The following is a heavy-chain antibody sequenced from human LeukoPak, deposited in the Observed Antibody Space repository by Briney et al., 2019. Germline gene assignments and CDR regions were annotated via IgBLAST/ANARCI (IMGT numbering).Heavy chain of an antibody. J-gene: IGHJ4*02. CDR1: EGTFSSYA. D-gene: IGHD3-22*01. V-gene: IGHV1-69*05. CDR3: ARDMYYYDSSGYHHPFDY. CDR2: IIPIFGTA. Sequence: SVKVSCKASEGTFSSYAISWVRQAPGQGLEWMGGIIPIFGTANYAQKFQGRVTITTDESTSTAYMELSSLRSEDTAVYYCARDMYYYDSSGYHHPFDYWGQGTLVTVSS.